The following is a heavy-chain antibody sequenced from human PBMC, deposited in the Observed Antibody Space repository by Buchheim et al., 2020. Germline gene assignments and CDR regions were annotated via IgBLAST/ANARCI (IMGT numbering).Heavy chain of an antibody. CDR2: INHSGST. CDR1: GGSFSGYY. J-gene: IGHJ6*02. D-gene: IGHD1-26*01. Sequence: QVQLQQWGAGLLKPSETLSLTCAVYGGSFSGYYWSWIRQPPGKGLAWIGEINHSGSTNYNPSLKSRVTISVKTSKHQFSLKLSSVTAADTAVYYGARGRGKLGQYYYYYYGMDVWGQGTT. V-gene: IGHV4-34*01. CDR3: ARGRGKLGQYYYYYYGMDV.